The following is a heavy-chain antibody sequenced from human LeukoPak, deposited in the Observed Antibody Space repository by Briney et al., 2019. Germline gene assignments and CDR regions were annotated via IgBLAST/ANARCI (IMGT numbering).Heavy chain of an antibody. CDR3: ARSLRVRGVPDYMDV. CDR1: GFTFSTYW. V-gene: IGHV3-53*01. D-gene: IGHD3-10*02. CDR2: IHKNAIT. J-gene: IGHJ6*03. Sequence: GGSLRLSCAASGFTFSTYWMGWVRQVPGKGLEWVSVIHKNAITYYADTVKGRFTISRDNSKNMLYLQMNSLRAEDTAVYYCARSLRVRGVPDYMDVWGKGTTVIISS.